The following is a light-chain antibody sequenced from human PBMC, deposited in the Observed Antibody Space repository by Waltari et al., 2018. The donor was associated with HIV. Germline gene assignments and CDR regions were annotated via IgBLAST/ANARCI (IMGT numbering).Light chain of an antibody. CDR1: SSDIGAYNY. CDR2: DVT. CDR3: FSFAGSYTLV. V-gene: IGLV2-11*01. J-gene: IGLJ3*02. Sequence: HSALTQPRSVSGSPGQSVTLTCTGTSSDIGAYNYVAWYHQHPGKAPKLMIYDVTKRPSGVPDRFSGSKSGNTASLTISGLQAEDEAAYYCFSFAGSYTLVFGGGTKLTVL.